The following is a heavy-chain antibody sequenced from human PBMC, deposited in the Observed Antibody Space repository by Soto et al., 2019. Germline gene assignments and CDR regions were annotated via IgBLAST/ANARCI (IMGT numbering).Heavy chain of an antibody. CDR1: GFTFGDYA. D-gene: IGHD3-9*01. V-gene: IGHV3-49*03. Sequence: GGSLRLSCTVSGFTFGDYAMSWFRQAPGKGLEWVGFIRSKAYGGTTEYAASVKGRFTISRDDSKSIAYLQMNSLKTEDTAVYYCTRDAYDILTGYYYYYQGMDVWGQGTTVTVSS. CDR3: TRDAYDILTGYYYYYQGMDV. J-gene: IGHJ6*02. CDR2: IRSKAYGGTT.